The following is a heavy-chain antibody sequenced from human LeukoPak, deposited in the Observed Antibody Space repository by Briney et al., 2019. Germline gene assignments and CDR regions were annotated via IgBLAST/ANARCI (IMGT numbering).Heavy chain of an antibody. V-gene: IGHV1-18*01. CDR3: ARGLQESLAWLKAFSAFDI. Sequence: ASVKVSCKASGYTFTSYGISWVRQAPGQGLEWMGWISAYNGNTNYAQKLQGRVTMTTDTSTSTAYMELRSLRSDDTAVYYCARGLQESLAWLKAFSAFDIWGQGTMVTVSS. CDR2: ISAYNGNT. CDR1: GYTFTSYG. J-gene: IGHJ3*02. D-gene: IGHD6-19*01.